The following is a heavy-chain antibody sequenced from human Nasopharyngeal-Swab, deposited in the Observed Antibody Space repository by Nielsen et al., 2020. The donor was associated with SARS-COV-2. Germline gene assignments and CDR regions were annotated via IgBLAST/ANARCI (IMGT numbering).Heavy chain of an antibody. V-gene: IGHV3-66*01. D-gene: IGHD2-2*01. CDR1: AFTVTNNY. CDR2: MYSGGGS. J-gene: IGHJ6*02. CDR3: ARGYCSSTRCYGLYAHYYGMDV. Sequence: GGCLRLCCGCSAFTVTNNYMPWVRQAPGKGLEWVSIMYSGGGSYYAESVKGRFTISRDTSKNTLYLQINRLRAEDTAVYYCARGYCSSTRCYGLYAHYYGMDVWGQGTAVTVSS.